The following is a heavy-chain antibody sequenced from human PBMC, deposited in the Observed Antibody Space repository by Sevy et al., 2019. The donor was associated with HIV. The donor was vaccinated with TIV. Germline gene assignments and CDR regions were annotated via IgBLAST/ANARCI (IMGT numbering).Heavy chain of an antibody. CDR2: ISYDGSNK. J-gene: IGHJ6*02. D-gene: IGHD6-13*01. V-gene: IGHV3-30*18. Sequence: GGSLRLSCAASGFTFSSYGMHWVRQAPGKGLEWVAVISYDGSNKYYADFVKGRFTISRDNSKNTLYLQMNSLRAEDTAVYYCAKLAAAGRKYYYYGMDVWGQGTTVTVSS. CDR3: AKLAAAGRKYYYYGMDV. CDR1: GFTFSSYG.